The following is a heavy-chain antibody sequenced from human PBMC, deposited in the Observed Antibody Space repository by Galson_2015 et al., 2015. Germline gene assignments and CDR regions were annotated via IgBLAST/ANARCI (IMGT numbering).Heavy chain of an antibody. CDR1: GFTFSSYG. J-gene: IGHJ6*02. CDR3: TRPVVVVPAGRYYYGMDV. Sequence: SLRLSCAASGFTFSSYGMHWVRQAPGKGLAWVAVIWYDGSNKYYADSVKGRFTISRDNSKNTLYLQMNSLRAEDTAVYYCTRPVVVVPAGRYYYGMDVWCQGTTVTVSS. CDR2: IWYDGSNK. V-gene: IGHV3-33*01. D-gene: IGHD2-2*01.